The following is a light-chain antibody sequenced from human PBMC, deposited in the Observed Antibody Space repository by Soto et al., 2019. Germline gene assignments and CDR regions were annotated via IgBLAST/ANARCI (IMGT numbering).Light chain of an antibody. V-gene: IGLV2-14*01. CDR1: SSDVGGYNY. J-gene: IGLJ3*02. Sequence: QSALTQPASVSGSPGQSITISCTGTSSDVGGYNYVSWYQQHPGNAPKLMIYDVSNRPSGVSNRFSGSKSGNTASLNISGLQAEDEADYYCSSYTSSSTLEWVFGGGTKLTVL. CDR2: DVS. CDR3: SSYTSSSTLEWV.